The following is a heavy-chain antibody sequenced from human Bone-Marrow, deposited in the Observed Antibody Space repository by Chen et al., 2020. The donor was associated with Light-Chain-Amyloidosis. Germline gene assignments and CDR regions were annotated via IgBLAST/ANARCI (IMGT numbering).Heavy chain of an antibody. CDR2: IYTSGST. D-gene: IGHD2-15*01. J-gene: IGHJ5*02. CDR3: ARPATPIGRIWFDP. Sequence: QLQLQESGPGLVRPSETLSLTCTVSGDSIDNSFYYWGWIRQAPGKGLEWIGTIYTSGSTYYNPSLKSRVAMSVDTSKKQFSLILNSVTAADTAMYYCARPATPIGRIWFDPWGQGILVTVSS. V-gene: IGHV4-39*01. CDR1: GDSIDNSFYY.